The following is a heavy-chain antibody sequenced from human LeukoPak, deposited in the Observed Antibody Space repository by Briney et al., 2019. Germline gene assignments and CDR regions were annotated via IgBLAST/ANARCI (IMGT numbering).Heavy chain of an antibody. CDR1: GYSISSGYY. CDR2: IYHSGST. D-gene: IGHD6-19*01. V-gene: IGHV4-38-2*02. CDR3: ARDETDSSDWQSNHYYYYIDV. Sequence: PSETLSLTCTVSGYSISSGYYWGWIRQPPGKGLEWIGIIYHSGSTYYNPSLKSRVTISVDTSKNQFSLKLSSVTAADTAMYYCARDETDSSDWQSNHYYYYIDVWGKGTTVTVSS. J-gene: IGHJ6*03.